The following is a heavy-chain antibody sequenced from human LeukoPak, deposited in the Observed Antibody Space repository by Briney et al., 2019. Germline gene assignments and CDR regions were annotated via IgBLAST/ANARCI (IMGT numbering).Heavy chain of an antibody. Sequence: AASPRPLSAASACTFSTYGMHWVLQAPAKELQWGVVIRSYRSPTYYADSVKGRFTMSVDNPKNTLYLRMNSLRDEDTAVYYCVRDDDITGNNCDYWGRGTLVTVSS. CDR2: IRSYRSPT. CDR1: ACTFSTYG. V-gene: IGHV3-33*01. J-gene: IGHJ4*02. D-gene: IGHD2-8*02. CDR3: VRDDDITGNNCDY.